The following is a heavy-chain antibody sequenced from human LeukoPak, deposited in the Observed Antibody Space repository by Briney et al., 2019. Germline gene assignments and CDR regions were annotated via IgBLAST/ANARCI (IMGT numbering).Heavy chain of an antibody. V-gene: IGHV4-61*01. CDR2: IYYSGST. CDR3: ARGDSGSYYNE. Sequence: PSETLSLTCTVSGGSISSGSYYWSWIRQPPGKGLEWIGYIYYSGSTNYNPSLKSRVTISVDSSKNQFSLKLSSVTAADTAVYYCARGDSGSYYNEWGQGTLVTVSS. CDR1: GGSISSGSYY. J-gene: IGHJ4*02. D-gene: IGHD3-10*01.